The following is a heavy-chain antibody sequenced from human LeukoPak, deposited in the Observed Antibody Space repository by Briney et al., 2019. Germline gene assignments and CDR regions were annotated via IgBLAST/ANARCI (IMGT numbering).Heavy chain of an antibody. CDR2: IWYDGRSK. CDR1: GFTFSSYG. D-gene: IGHD6-19*01. J-gene: IGHJ2*01. CDR3: ARDMEQWLVQDWYFDL. Sequence: GRSLRLSCAASGFTFSSYGMHWVRQAPGKRLEWVAGIWYDGRSKYYADSVKGRFTISRDNSKNTLFLQMNILRAEDTAVYYCARDMEQWLVQDWYFDLWGRGTLVTVSS. V-gene: IGHV3-33*01.